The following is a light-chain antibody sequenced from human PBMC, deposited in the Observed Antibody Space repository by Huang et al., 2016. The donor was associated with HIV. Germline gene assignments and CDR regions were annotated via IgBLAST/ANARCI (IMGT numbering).Light chain of an antibody. J-gene: IGKJ1*01. Sequence: EIVMTQSPATLSVSPGERATLSCRASQSVSSNLAWYQQKPGQAPRLLSYGASTRATGIPARISGSGSGTEFTLTISSLQSEDFAVYYCQQYNKWPPWTFGQGTKVEIK. CDR1: QSVSSN. CDR2: GAS. CDR3: QQYNKWPPWT. V-gene: IGKV3-15*01.